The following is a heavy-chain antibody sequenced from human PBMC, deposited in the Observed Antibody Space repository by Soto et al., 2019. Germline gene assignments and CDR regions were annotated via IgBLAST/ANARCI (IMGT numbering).Heavy chain of an antibody. Sequence: QLQLQESGPGLVKPSETLSLTCTVSGGSISSSSYYWGWIRQPPGKGLEWIGSIYYSGSTYYNPSLKSRVTISVDTSKNQFSLKLSSVTAADTAVYYCARHRSSTAAAGTGGFDYWGQGTLVTVSS. V-gene: IGHV4-39*01. CDR3: ARHRSSTAAAGTGGFDY. D-gene: IGHD6-13*01. J-gene: IGHJ4*02. CDR2: IYYSGST. CDR1: GGSISSSSYY.